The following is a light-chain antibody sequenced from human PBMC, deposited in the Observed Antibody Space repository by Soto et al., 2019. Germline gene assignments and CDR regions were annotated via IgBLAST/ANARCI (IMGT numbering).Light chain of an antibody. CDR1: QSVTRSF. V-gene: IGKV3-20*01. CDR3: HQYGSSPQA. Sequence: EIVLTQSPGTLSLSPGERVTLSCRASQSVTRSFLAWYQQKPGQAPRLLIYGASSRATGIPDRFSGSGSGTDFTLTISRLEPDDFAVYYWHQYGSSPQAFGPGTKVDIK. J-gene: IGKJ3*01. CDR2: GAS.